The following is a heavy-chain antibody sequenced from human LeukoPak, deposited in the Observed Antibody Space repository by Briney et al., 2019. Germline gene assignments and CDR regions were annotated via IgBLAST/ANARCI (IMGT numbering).Heavy chain of an antibody. CDR1: GGTFSSYP. Sequence: SVKVSCKASGGTFSSYPTNWMRQAPGQGLEWMGGIIPIFGTANYAQKFQGRVTITADESTSTAYMELSSLRSEDTAVYYCASGGKAGENIVVVPAACVHWGQGTLVTVSS. D-gene: IGHD2-2*01. CDR3: ASGGKAGENIVVVPAACVH. J-gene: IGHJ4*02. CDR2: IIPIFGTA. V-gene: IGHV1-69*13.